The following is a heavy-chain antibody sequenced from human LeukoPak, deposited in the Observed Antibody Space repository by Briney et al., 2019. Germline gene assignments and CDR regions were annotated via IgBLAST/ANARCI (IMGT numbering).Heavy chain of an antibody. CDR1: GYTFTSYG. Sequence: ASVTVSCKASGYTFTSYGISWVRQAPGQGLEWMGWISAYNGNTNYAQKLQGRVTMTTHTSTSTASMELRSLRYGDTAVYYCAYEYGDILCGYSYDYWGQGTLVSVSS. J-gene: IGHJ4*02. V-gene: IGHV1-18*04. CDR3: AYEYGDILCGYSYDY. CDR2: ISAYNGNT. D-gene: IGHD3-9*01.